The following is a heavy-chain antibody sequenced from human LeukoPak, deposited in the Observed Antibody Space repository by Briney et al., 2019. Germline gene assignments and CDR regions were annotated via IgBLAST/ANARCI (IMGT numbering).Heavy chain of an antibody. CDR3: ARGPHSSSWYYYYYYYMDV. CDR1: GFTFSDYY. Sequence: PGGSLRLSCAASGFTFSDYYMSWIRQAPGKGQEWVSYISISSSTIYYADSVKGRFTISRDNAKNSLYLQMNSLRAEDTAVYYCARGPHSSSWYYYYYYYMDVWGKGTTVTVSS. V-gene: IGHV3-11*04. J-gene: IGHJ6*03. CDR2: ISISSSTI. D-gene: IGHD6-13*01.